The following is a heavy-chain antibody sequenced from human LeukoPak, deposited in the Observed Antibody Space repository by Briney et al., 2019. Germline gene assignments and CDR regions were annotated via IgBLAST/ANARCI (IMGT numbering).Heavy chain of an antibody. CDR3: ARDRATTIYCGGDCPTDY. Sequence: ASVKVSCKASGYTCTSYGISWVRQALGQELEWIGWISAYNGNTNYAQKLQGRVTMTTDTSTSTAYMELRSLRSDDTAVYYCARDRATTIYCGGDCPTDYWGQGTLVTVSS. J-gene: IGHJ4*02. D-gene: IGHD2-21*02. V-gene: IGHV1-18*01. CDR2: ISAYNGNT. CDR1: GYTCTSYG.